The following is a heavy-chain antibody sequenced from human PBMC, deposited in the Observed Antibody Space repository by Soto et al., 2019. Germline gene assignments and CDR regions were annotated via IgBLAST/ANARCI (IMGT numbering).Heavy chain of an antibody. CDR1: GGSISSSNW. Sequence: QVQLQESGPGLVKPSGTLSLTCAVSGGSISSSNWWNWVRQPPGKGREWIGQIYHSGSTNYNPSLESRVTRSVDKSKTQFSLKLRSVTAADTAVYYCARAGRGYCSGGSCYSGLYGMDVWGQGTTVTV. D-gene: IGHD2-15*01. CDR3: ARAGRGYCSGGSCYSGLYGMDV. J-gene: IGHJ6*02. CDR2: IYHSGST. V-gene: IGHV4-4*02.